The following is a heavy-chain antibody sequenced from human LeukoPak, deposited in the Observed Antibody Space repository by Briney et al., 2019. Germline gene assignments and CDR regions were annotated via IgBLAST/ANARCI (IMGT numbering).Heavy chain of an antibody. J-gene: IGHJ4*02. V-gene: IGHV3-30*18. Sequence: GGSLRLSCAASGFTFSSYGMHWVRQAPGKGLEWVAVISYDGSNKYYADSVKGRFTISRDNSKNTLYLQMNSLRAEDTAVYYCAKVRPRTTVTMIDYWGQGTLVTVSS. CDR2: ISYDGSNK. CDR1: GFTFSSYG. CDR3: AKVRPRTTVTMIDY. D-gene: IGHD4-17*01.